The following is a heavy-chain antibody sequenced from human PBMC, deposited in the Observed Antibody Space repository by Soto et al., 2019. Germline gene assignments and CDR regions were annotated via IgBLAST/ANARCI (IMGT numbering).Heavy chain of an antibody. CDR2: IWYDGSSE. J-gene: IGHJ4*02. Sequence: QVQLVESGGGVVQPGRSLRLSCAASGFTFNRYGMHWVRQAPGKGLEWVAVIWYDGSSEYYADSVKGRFTISRDNSKNTLFLQMNSLSADDTAVYYCARGVDYFDYWGQGTLVTVSS. V-gene: IGHV3-33*01. CDR1: GFTFNRYG. CDR3: ARGVDYFDY.